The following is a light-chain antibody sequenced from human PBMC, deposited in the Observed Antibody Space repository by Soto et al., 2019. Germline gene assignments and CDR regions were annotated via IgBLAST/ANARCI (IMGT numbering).Light chain of an antibody. V-gene: IGKV3-20*01. Sequence: IVFTQSPCTLSLSPGERAPLSSRDSQSVYSSYLAWYQQKPGQAPRLLIYGASSRATGIPDRFSGSGSGTDFTLTISRLEPEDFAVYYCQQYGNSPRTFGQGTKVDIK. J-gene: IGKJ1*01. CDR2: GAS. CDR1: QSVYSSY. CDR3: QQYGNSPRT.